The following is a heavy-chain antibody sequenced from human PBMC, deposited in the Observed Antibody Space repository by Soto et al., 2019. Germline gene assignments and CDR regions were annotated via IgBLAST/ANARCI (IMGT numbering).Heavy chain of an antibody. V-gene: IGHV1-2*02. D-gene: IGHD3-22*01. CDR2: INPNSGGT. CDR1: GYTFTGYY. CDR3: AREWDSSGYYPADY. Sequence: GASVKVSCKASGYTFTGYYMHWVRQAPGQGLEWMGWINPNSGGTNYAQKFQGRVTMTRDTSISTAYMELSRLRSGDTAVYYCAREWDSSGYYPADYWGQGTLVTVSS. J-gene: IGHJ4*02.